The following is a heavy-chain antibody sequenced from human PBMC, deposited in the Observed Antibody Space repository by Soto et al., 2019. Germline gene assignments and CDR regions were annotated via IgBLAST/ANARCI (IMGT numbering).Heavy chain of an antibody. Sequence: QVHLVQSGAEVKKPGASVKVSCKGSGYAFTTYGITWVRQAPGQGLEWMGWISAHNGNTNYAQKLQGSVTVTRDTSTSTAYMQRSSLRSDDTAVYYCARGRYGDYWGQGALVTVSS. V-gene: IGHV1-18*01. CDR1: GYAFTTYG. CDR2: ISAHNGNT. J-gene: IGHJ4*02. D-gene: IGHD1-1*01. CDR3: ARGRYGDY.